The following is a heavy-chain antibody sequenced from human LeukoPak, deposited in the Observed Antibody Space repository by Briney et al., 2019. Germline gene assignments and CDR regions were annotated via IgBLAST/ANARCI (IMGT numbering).Heavy chain of an antibody. V-gene: IGHV3-23*01. D-gene: IGHD2-15*01. CDR3: AVDRRWRGYYFDY. CDR2: ISGSGGST. J-gene: IGHJ4*02. Sequence: QSGGSLRLSCAASGFTFSSYAMSWVRQAPGKGLEWVSAISGSGGSTYYADSVKGRFTISRDNSKNTLYLQMNSLRAEDTAVYYCAVDRRWRGYYFDYWGQGTLVTVSS. CDR1: GFTFSSYA.